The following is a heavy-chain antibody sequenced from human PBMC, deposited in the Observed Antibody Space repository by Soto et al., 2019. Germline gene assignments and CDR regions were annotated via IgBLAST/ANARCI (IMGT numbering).Heavy chain of an antibody. CDR2: IIPIFGTA. J-gene: IGHJ5*02. CDR3: AGGGSRSHNWFDP. CDR1: GGTFSSYA. D-gene: IGHD3-16*01. V-gene: IGHV1-69*13. Sequence: SVKVSCKASGGTFSSYAISWVRQAPGQGLEWMGGIIPIFGTANYAQKFQGRVTITADESTSTAYMELSSLRSEDTAVYYCAGGGSRSHNWFDPWGQGTLVTVSS.